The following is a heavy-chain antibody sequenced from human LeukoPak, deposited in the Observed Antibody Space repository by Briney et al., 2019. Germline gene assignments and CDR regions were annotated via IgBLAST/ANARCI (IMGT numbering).Heavy chain of an antibody. Sequence: PGGSLRLSCAAPGFTFSSYWMHWVRQAPGKGLVWVSRINSDGSSTSYADSVKGRFTISRGNAKNTLYLQMNSLRAEDTAVYYCARAGYYGRKYDDAFDIWGQGTMVTVSS. CDR3: ARAGYYGRKYDDAFDI. CDR2: INSDGSST. CDR1: GFTFSSYW. D-gene: IGHD1-26*01. V-gene: IGHV3-74*01. J-gene: IGHJ3*02.